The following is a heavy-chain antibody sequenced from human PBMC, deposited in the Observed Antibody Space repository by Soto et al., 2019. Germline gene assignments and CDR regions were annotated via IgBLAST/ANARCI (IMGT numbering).Heavy chain of an antibody. D-gene: IGHD3-22*01. CDR1: GFTFSSYS. Sequence: GGSLRLSCAASGFTFSSYSMNWVRQAPGKGLEWVSSISSSSSYIYYADSVKGRFTISRDNAKNSLYLQMNSLRAEDTAVYYCATGGDMIVVVPFDYWGQGTLVTVSS. V-gene: IGHV3-21*01. CDR2: ISSSSSYI. CDR3: ATGGDMIVVVPFDY. J-gene: IGHJ4*02.